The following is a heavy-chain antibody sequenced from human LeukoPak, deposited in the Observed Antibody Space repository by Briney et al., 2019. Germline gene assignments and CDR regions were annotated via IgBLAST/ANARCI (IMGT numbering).Heavy chain of an antibody. CDR2: ISGVGGSA. D-gene: IGHD2-2*01. J-gene: IGHJ4*02. CDR1: GFTFDDYA. Sequence: GGSLRLSCAASGFTFDDYAMHGVRQAPGKGLDWVYLISGVGGSAYYADSVKGRFTISRDNSKNSLYLQMNSLRTEDTALYYCAKDSTSKFDYWGQGTLVTVSS. V-gene: IGHV3-43*02. CDR3: AKDSTSKFDY.